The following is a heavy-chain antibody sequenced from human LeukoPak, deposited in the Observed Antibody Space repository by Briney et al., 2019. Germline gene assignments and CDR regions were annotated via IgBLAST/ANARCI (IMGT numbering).Heavy chain of an antibody. D-gene: IGHD3-22*01. CDR1: GFTFSDYY. CDR2: ISSSGSTI. Sequence: GGSLRLSCAASGFTFSDYYMSWLRQAPGKGLEWVSYISSSGSTIYYADSVKGRFTISRDNAKNSLYLQMNSLRAEDTAVYYCTRQPPYYYDSSGYSDYWGQGTLVTVSS. CDR3: TRQPPYYYDSSGYSDY. J-gene: IGHJ4*02. V-gene: IGHV3-11*01.